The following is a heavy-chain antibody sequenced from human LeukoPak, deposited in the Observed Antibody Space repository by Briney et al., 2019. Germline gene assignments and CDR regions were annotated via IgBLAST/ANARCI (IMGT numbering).Heavy chain of an antibody. CDR2: ITPIFGAA. Sequence: SVKVSCKASGGTFSSYPFTWVRQAPGQGLEWMGEITPIFGAANYAQTFQGRVTITADESTSTVFMELSSLRSDDTAFYYCARNSRVASTSGLNYWGQGTLVTVSS. V-gene: IGHV1-69*01. CDR3: ARNSRVASTSGLNY. D-gene: IGHD4-23*01. J-gene: IGHJ4*02. CDR1: GGTFSSYP.